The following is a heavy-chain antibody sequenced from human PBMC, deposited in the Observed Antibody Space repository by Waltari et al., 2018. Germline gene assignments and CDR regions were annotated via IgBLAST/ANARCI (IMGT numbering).Heavy chain of an antibody. Sequence: QVQLQASGPGLARTSETLSLTCTVSGGPISGYYCGWIRQPPGKGLEWIGYIYYSGSTNYNPSLKSRVTISVDTSKNQFSLKLSSVTAADTAVYYCARANINGDYFDYWGQGTLVTVSS. J-gene: IGHJ4*02. D-gene: IGHD4-17*01. V-gene: IGHV4-59*01. CDR2: IYYSGST. CDR1: GGPISGYY. CDR3: ARANINGDYFDY.